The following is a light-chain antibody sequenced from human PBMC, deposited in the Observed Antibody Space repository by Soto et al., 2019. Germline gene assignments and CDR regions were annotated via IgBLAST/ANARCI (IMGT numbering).Light chain of an antibody. CDR3: QSYDSSLSAPVV. CDR2: GNS. Sequence: QSVLTQPPSVSGAPGQRVTISCTGSSSNIGAGYDVHWYQQLPGTAPKLLIYGNSHRPSGVPDRFSGSKSGTSASLAITGLQAEDEADYYCQSYDSSLSAPVVFGGGTKLTV. CDR1: SSNIGAGYD. V-gene: IGLV1-40*01. J-gene: IGLJ2*01.